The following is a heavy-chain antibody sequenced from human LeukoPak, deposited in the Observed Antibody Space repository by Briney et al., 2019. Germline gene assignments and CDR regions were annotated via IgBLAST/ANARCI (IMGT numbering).Heavy chain of an antibody. CDR2: FDPEDGET. CDR3: ARGPVWYSGSYHFDY. Sequence: ASVKVSCKVSGYTLTELSMHWVRQAPGKGLEWMGGFDPEDGETIYAQKFQGRVTMTRNTSISTAYMELSSLRSEDTAVYYCARGPVWYSGSYHFDYWGQGTLVTVSS. D-gene: IGHD1-26*01. CDR1: GYTLTELS. V-gene: IGHV1-24*01. J-gene: IGHJ4*02.